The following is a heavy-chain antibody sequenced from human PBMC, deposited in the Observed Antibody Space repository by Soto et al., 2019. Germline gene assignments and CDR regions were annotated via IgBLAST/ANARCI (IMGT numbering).Heavy chain of an antibody. J-gene: IGHJ5*02. Sequence: SETLSLTCTVSGGSISSGGYYWSRIRQPPGKGLEWIGEINHSGSTNYNPSLKSRVTISVDTSKNQFSLKLSSVTAADTAVYYCARIKGSGYCSGSSCYSSVPHWFDPWGQGTLVTVSS. D-gene: IGHD2-15*01. CDR3: ARIKGSGYCSGSSCYSSVPHWFDP. CDR1: GGSISSGGYY. CDR2: INHSGST. V-gene: IGHV4-39*07.